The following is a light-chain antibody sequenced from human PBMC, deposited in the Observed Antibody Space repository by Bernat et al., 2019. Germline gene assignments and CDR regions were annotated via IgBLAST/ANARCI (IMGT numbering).Light chain of an antibody. V-gene: IGLV2-8*01. Sequence: QSALTQPPSAFGSPGRSVTISCTGTSSDIGGFNYVSWYQHHPGKAPKLIIYDVNKRPSGVPDRFSGSKSGITASLTVSGLQADDEADYYCSSYSGNNNLVFGTGTKVTVL. CDR3: SSYSGNNNLV. CDR1: SSDIGGFNY. CDR2: DVN. J-gene: IGLJ1*01.